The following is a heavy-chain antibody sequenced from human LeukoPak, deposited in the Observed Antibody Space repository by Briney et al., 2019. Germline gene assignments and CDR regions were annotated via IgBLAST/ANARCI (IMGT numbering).Heavy chain of an antibody. V-gene: IGHV3-23*01. J-gene: IGHJ4*02. D-gene: IGHD6-19*01. Sequence: GGSLRLSCAASGFTFSSYAMSWVRQAPGKGLEWVSAISGSGGSTYYADSVKGRFTISRDTSKNTLYLQMNSLRAEDTAVYYCAKDLSGWYSGVLGYWGQGTLVTAYS. CDR2: ISGSGGST. CDR3: AKDLSGWYSGVLGY. CDR1: GFTFSSYA.